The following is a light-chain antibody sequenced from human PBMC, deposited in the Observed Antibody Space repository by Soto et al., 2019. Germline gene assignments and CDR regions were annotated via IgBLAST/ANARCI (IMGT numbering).Light chain of an antibody. J-gene: IGLJ2*01. CDR3: TSWTTSTTMK. V-gene: IGLV2-14*01. CDR2: DVN. Sequence: QSVLTQPASVSGSPGQSITISCTGTSCDVGAYNYVSWYQQHPGKAPKLMIYDVNIRPSGVSNRFSGSKSGNTASLTISGLQAEDEADYYCTSWTTSTTMKFGGGTQLTVL. CDR1: SCDVGAYNY.